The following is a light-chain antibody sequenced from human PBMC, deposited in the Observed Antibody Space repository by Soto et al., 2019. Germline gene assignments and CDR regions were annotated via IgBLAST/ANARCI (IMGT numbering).Light chain of an antibody. CDR1: SSDVGSYNL. CDR2: EVS. V-gene: IGLV2-23*02. J-gene: IGLJ2*01. Sequence: QSALTQPASVSGPPGQSITISCTGTSSDVGSYNLVSWYQQHPGKDPKLMIYEVSKRPSGVSNRFSGSKSGNTASLTIAGLQAEDEADYYCCSYAGSSTYVVFGGGTKLTVL. CDR3: CSYAGSSTYVV.